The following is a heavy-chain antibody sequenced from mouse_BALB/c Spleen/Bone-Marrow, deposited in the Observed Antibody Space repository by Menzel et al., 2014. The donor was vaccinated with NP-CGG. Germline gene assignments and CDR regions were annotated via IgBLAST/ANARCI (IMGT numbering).Heavy chain of an antibody. CDR1: GFSLTTYG. J-gene: IGHJ4*01. CDR2: IWSGGNT. D-gene: IGHD2-4*01. V-gene: IGHV2-2*02. Sequence: VQLQQSGPGLVQPSQSLSITCTVSGFSLTTYGVHWVRQSPGKGLEWLGVIWSGGNTDYNAAFISRLSNSKDNSKSQVFFKMNSLQANDTAIYYCARNSRIYYDYEGYAMDYWGQGTSVTVSS. CDR3: ARNSRIYYDYEGYAMDY.